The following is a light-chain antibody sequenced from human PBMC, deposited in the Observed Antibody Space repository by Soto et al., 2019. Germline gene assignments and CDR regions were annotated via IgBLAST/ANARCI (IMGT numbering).Light chain of an antibody. CDR2: EVS. CDR1: SSDVGGYKY. V-gene: IGLV2-14*01. CDR3: SSYKSSSTLR. Sequence: QSVLAQPASVSGSPGQSITISCTGTSSDVGGYKYVSWYQQHPGKAPKLMIYEVSNRPSGVSNRFSGSKSGNTASLTISGLQAEDEADYYCSSYKSSSTLRFGTGTKVTVL. J-gene: IGLJ1*01.